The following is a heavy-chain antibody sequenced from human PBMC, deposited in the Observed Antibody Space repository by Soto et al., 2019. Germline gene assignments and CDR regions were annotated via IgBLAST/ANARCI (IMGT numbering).Heavy chain of an antibody. CDR2: FSDGGSNT. V-gene: IGHV3-23*01. CDR1: GFSFSSYA. D-gene: IGHD6-13*01. Sequence: EVQLLESGGGLVQPGGSLRLSCAASGFSFSSYAMNWVRQAPGKGLECVSAFSDGGSNTYYTDSVKGRFTISRDNSKNTLFLQMNSLRDEDTAVYYCAILDSSTWYTGYYFDYWGQGTLVTVSS. CDR3: AILDSSTWYTGYYFDY. J-gene: IGHJ4*02.